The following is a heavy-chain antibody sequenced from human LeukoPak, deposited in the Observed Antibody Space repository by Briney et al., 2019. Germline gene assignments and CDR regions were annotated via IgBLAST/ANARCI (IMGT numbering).Heavy chain of an antibody. CDR2: ISAYNGNT. D-gene: IGHD5-12*01. Sequence: ASVKVSCKASGYTFTSYGISWVRQAPGQGLEWMGWISAYNGNTNYAQKLQGRVTMTTDTSTSTAYMELRSLRSEDTAVYYCARSGYSGLTRVEDFDYWGQGTLVTVSS. J-gene: IGHJ4*02. V-gene: IGHV1-18*01. CDR1: GYTFTSYG. CDR3: ARSGYSGLTRVEDFDY.